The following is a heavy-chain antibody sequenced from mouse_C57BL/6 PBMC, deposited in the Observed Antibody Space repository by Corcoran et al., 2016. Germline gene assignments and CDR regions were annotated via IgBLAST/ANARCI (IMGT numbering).Heavy chain of an antibody. D-gene: IGHD3-2*02. CDR3: ARGSSGQYYYAMDY. J-gene: IGHJ4*01. CDR2: INTYSGVP. V-gene: IGHV9-3*01. Sequence: QIQLVQSGPELKKPGETVKISCKASGYTFTTYGMSWVKQAPGKGLKWMGWINTYSGVPTYADDFKGRFAFSLETSASTAYLQINNLKNEDTATYFCARGSSGQYYYAMDYWGQGTSVTVSS. CDR1: GYTFTTYG.